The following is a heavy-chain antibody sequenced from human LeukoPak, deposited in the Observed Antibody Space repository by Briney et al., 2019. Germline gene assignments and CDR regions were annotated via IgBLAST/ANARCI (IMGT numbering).Heavy chain of an antibody. CDR2: ISAYNGNT. CDR1: GYTFTGYY. Sequence: ASVKVSCKASGYTFTGYYMHWVRQAPGQGLEWMGWISAYNGNTNYAQKLQGRVTMTTDTSTSTAYMELRSLRSDDTAVYYCARDLAPIVVVPAGDFDPWGQGTLVTVSS. J-gene: IGHJ5*02. CDR3: ARDLAPIVVVPAGDFDP. D-gene: IGHD2-2*01. V-gene: IGHV1-18*04.